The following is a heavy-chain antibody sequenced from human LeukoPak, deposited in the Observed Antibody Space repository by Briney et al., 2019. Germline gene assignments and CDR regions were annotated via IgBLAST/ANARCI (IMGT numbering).Heavy chain of an antibody. CDR1: GYTHPELS. D-gene: IGHD5-24*01. CDR3: AADNEGLREIDY. Sequence: ASVNVSCKVSGYTHPELSMHWVRQAPGKGLEWMGGFDPEDCETIYAQKFQGRVTMTEDTSTDTAYMELSSLRSEDTAVYYCAADNEGLREIDYWGQGTLVTVSS. CDR2: FDPEDCET. J-gene: IGHJ4*02. V-gene: IGHV1-24*01.